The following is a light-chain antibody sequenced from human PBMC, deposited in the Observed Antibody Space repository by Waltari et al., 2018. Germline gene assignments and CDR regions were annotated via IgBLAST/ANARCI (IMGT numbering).Light chain of an antibody. V-gene: IGKV1-13*02. Sequence: AIQLTQSPSSLAASVGDRVTITCRASQGISSAVAWYQQKPGKVPNLLIYDASRLERGVPSRFSGSTSGTDFTLTISSLQPEDFGTYYCQHLTAFGPGTKVDI. CDR3: QHLTA. CDR1: QGISSA. CDR2: DAS. J-gene: IGKJ3*01.